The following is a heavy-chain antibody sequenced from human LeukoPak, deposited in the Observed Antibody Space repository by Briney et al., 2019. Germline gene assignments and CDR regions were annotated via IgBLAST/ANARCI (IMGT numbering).Heavy chain of an antibody. D-gene: IGHD2-21*02. CDR3: ASELAYCGGDCYGPAGWFDP. CDR1: GYTFTSYD. V-gene: IGHV1-69*04. Sequence: ASVKVSCKASGYTFTSYDISWVRQAPGQGLEWMGRIIPILGIANYAQKFQGRVTITADKSTSTAYMELSSLRSEDTAVYYCASELAYCGGDCYGPAGWFDPWGQGTLVTVSS. J-gene: IGHJ5*02. CDR2: IIPILGIA.